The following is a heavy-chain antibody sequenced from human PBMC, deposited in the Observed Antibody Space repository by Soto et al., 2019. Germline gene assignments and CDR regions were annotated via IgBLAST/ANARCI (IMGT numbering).Heavy chain of an antibody. D-gene: IGHD2-2*01. CDR1: GGTFSNYA. Sequence: QVQLVQSGAEVRKPGSSVTVSCKASGGTFSNYAISWVRQAPGQGLEWMGGIIPIVGTGSYAQKFQGRVTSTAYEPTTTAYMELSSLRFEDTAVYYCARVVILVPTASTHYYYHMDVWGPGTTVTVSS. J-gene: IGHJ6*02. V-gene: IGHV1-69*01. CDR2: IIPIVGTG. CDR3: ARVVILVPTASTHYYYHMDV.